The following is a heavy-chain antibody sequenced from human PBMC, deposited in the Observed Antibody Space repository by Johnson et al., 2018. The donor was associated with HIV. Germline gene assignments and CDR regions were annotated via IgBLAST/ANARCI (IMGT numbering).Heavy chain of an antibody. V-gene: IGHV3-66*01. CDR2: IYSGGST. D-gene: IGHD3/OR15-3a*01. CDR1: GFTVSSNY. Sequence: VQLVESGGGSVQPGGSLRLSCVASGFTVSSNYMNWVRQAPGKGLEWVSVIYSGGSTYYADSGKGRFTISRDTSKNTLYFQMNNLRVEDTAVYSCASNPRWTYDGFDIWGQGTMVTVSS. J-gene: IGHJ3*02. CDR3: ASNPRWTYDGFDI.